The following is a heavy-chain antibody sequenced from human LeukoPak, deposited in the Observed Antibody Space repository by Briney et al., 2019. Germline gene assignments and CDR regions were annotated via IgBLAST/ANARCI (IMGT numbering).Heavy chain of an antibody. J-gene: IGHJ4*02. V-gene: IGHV1-69*05. CDR3: ARDNKGDY. D-gene: IGHD1/OR15-1a*01. CDR1: GGTFSSYA. Sequence: ASVKVSCKASGGTFSSYAISWVRQAPGQGLEWMGGIIPIFGTANYAQKFQGRVTMTRDTSTSTVYMELSSLRSEDTAVYYCARDNKGDYWGQGTLVTVSS. CDR2: IIPIFGTA.